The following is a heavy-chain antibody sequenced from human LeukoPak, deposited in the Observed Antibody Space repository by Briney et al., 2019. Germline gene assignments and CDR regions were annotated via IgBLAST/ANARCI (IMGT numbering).Heavy chain of an antibody. CDR2: IYYSGST. CDR3: ARSGSGSPFNWFDP. D-gene: IGHD3-22*01. J-gene: IGHJ5*02. Sequence: PSETLSLTCTVSGGSISSHYWSWVRQPPGKGLEWIGYIYYSGSTNYNPSLKSRVTISVDTSKNQFSLKLSSVTAADTAVYYCARSGSGSPFNWFDPWGQGALVTVSS. CDR1: GGSISSHY. V-gene: IGHV4-59*11.